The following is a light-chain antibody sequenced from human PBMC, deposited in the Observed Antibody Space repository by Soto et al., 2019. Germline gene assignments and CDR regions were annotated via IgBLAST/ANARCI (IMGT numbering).Light chain of an antibody. CDR1: SSDIGAYSR. Sequence: QSVLTQPASVSGSPGQSITISCTGTSSDIGAYSRVSWYQQHPGKAPKLFIYEVSNRPSGVSDRFSGSKSGNTASLTISGLQAEDEADYYCNSFTTSSTYAFGTGTKLTVL. CDR3: NSFTTSSTYA. V-gene: IGLV2-14*01. CDR2: EVS. J-gene: IGLJ1*01.